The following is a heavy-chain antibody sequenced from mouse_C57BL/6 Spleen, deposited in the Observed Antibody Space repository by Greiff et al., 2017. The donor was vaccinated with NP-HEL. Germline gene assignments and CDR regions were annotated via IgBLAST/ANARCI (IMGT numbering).Heavy chain of an antibody. D-gene: IGHD1-1*01. CDR3: ARQELYGEAFDY. CDR2: ISNGGGST. V-gene: IGHV5-12*01. J-gene: IGHJ2*01. Sequence: EVKLVESGGGLVQPGGSLKLSCAASGFTFSDYYMYWVRQTPEKRLEWVAYISNGGGSTYYPDTVKGRFTISRDNAKNTLYLQLSRLKTEDTAMYYCARQELYGEAFDYWGQGTTLTVSS. CDR1: GFTFSDYY.